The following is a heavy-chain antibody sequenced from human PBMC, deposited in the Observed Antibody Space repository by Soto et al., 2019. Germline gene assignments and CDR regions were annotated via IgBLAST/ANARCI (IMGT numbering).Heavy chain of an antibody. V-gene: IGHV3-30*18. D-gene: IGHD3-10*01. J-gene: IGHJ4*02. CDR1: GFTFSSYG. CDR2: ISYDGSNK. Sequence: QPVGSLRLSCAASGFTFSSYGMHWVRQAPGKGLEWVAVISYDGSNKYYADSVKGRFTISRDNSKNTLYLQMNSLRAEDTAVYYCAKGFGVTGWEIDYWGQGTLVTVSS. CDR3: AKGFGVTGWEIDY.